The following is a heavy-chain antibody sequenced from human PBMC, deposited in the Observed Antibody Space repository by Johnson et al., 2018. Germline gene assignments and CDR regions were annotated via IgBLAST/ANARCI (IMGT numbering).Heavy chain of an antibody. D-gene: IGHD4/OR15-4a*01. Sequence: VQSGGSLRLSCAASGYSFGSYSMNWIRQAPGKGLEWVSVISGRGDRTNYAESVKGRFTLSRDNSKNTVYLQMNSLRAADTATYYCAKGWAGYGDYFDHWGQGMLVAVSS. CDR2: ISGRGDRT. CDR3: AKGWAGYGDYFDH. V-gene: IGHV3-23*01. CDR1: GYSFGSYS. J-gene: IGHJ4*02.